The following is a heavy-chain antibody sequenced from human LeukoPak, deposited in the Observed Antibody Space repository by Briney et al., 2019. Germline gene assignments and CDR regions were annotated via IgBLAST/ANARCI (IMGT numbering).Heavy chain of an antibody. Sequence: APVKVSCKASGYTFTSYGISWVRQAPGQGLEWMGWISAYNGNTNYAQKLQGRVTMTTDTSTSTAYMELRSLRSDDTAVYYCARDGNAGDTYYYDSSGYSYYWGQGTLVTVSS. CDR2: ISAYNGNT. V-gene: IGHV1-18*01. CDR1: GYTFTSYG. CDR3: ARDGNAGDTYYYDSSGYSYY. D-gene: IGHD3-22*01. J-gene: IGHJ4*02.